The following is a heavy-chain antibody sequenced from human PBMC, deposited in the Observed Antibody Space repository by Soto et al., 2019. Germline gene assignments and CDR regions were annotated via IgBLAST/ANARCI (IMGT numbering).Heavy chain of an antibody. J-gene: IGHJ6*02. CDR1: GGTFSTYA. Sequence: QVQLVQSGAEVKKPGSSVKVSCKASGGTFSTYAVNWVRQAPGQGLEWMGGIMPIFGTAKYAQKFQGRVTITADESTSTAYMEMSSLISEDTAVYYCARDREQLVVSVNYGLDVWGHGTTVTVSS. CDR2: IMPIFGTA. D-gene: IGHD6-6*01. V-gene: IGHV1-69*01. CDR3: ARDREQLVVSVNYGLDV.